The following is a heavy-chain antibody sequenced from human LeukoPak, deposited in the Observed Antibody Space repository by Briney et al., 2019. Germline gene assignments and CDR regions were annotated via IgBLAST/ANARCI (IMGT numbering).Heavy chain of an antibody. V-gene: IGHV3-23*01. D-gene: IGHD2-15*01. CDR3: AKDLCGSCYNWFDP. CDR1: GFTFSSYW. CDR2: ISGSGGST. J-gene: IGHJ5*02. Sequence: GGSLRLSCAASGFTFSSYWMSWVRQAPGKGLEWVSAISGSGGSTYYADSVKGRFTISRDNSKNTLYLQMNSLRAEDTAVYYCAKDLCGSCYNWFDPWGQGTLVTVSS.